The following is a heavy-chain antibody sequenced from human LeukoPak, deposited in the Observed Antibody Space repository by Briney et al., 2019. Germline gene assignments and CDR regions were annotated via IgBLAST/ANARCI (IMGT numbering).Heavy chain of an antibody. CDR1: GDSVSSNSAA. Sequence: SQTLSLTCALSGDSVSSNSAAWNWIRQSPSRGLEWLGRTYYRSKWYNDYAVSVKSRITINPDTSKNQFSLQLNSVTPEDTAVYYCARDYSGHSSSWYPYYYYYGMDVWGQGTTVTVSS. CDR3: ARDYSGHSSSWYPYYYYYGMDV. CDR2: TYYRSKWYN. V-gene: IGHV6-1*01. J-gene: IGHJ6*02. D-gene: IGHD6-13*01.